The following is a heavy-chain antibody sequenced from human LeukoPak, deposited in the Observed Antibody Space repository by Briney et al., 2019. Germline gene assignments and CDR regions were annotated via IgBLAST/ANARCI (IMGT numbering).Heavy chain of an antibody. D-gene: IGHD3-22*01. J-gene: IGHJ4*02. CDR2: ISGGGGRT. V-gene: IGHV3-23*01. CDR3: AKAISDYYDSSGLAFDY. Sequence: GGSLRLSCAASGFSFSRYAMGWVRQAPGKGLEWVSDISGGGGRTHYADSVKGRFTVSRDNSKNTLYLQMNSLRVDDTAVYYCAKAISDYYDSSGLAFDYWGQGTLVTVSS. CDR1: GFSFSRYA.